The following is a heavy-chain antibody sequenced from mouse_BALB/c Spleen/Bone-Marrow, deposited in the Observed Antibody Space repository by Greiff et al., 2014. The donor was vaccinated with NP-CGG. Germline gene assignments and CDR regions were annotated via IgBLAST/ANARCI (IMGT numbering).Heavy chain of an antibody. J-gene: IGHJ4*01. Sequence: VQLQQSGAELVKPGASVKLSCTASGFNVKDTYMQWVKQRPEKGLEWIGRIDPANGNTQYDPTFQGRATITTDTSSNTAYLQLSSLASEDTAVYYCTREEHYYGCDAFDYWGQGTSVTVSS. D-gene: IGHD1-2*01. V-gene: IGHV14-3*02. CDR2: IDPANGNT. CDR1: GFNVKDTY. CDR3: TREEHYYGCDAFDY.